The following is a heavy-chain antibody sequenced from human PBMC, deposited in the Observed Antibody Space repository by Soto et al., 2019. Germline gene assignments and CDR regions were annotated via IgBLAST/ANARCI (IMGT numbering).Heavy chain of an antibody. Sequence: QVQLQESGPGLVKPSETLSLTCTVSGGSISSYYWSWIRQPPGKGLEWIGYIYYSGSTNYNPSLKSRVTISVDPSKNQFSLKLSSVTAADTAVYYCASHYDILTGYYIPYSFDYWGQGTLVTVSS. J-gene: IGHJ4*02. V-gene: IGHV4-59*08. CDR3: ASHYDILTGYYIPYSFDY. CDR1: GGSISSYY. CDR2: IYYSGST. D-gene: IGHD3-9*01.